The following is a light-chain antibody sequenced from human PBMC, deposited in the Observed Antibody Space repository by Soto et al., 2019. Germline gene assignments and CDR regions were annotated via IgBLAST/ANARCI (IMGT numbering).Light chain of an antibody. V-gene: IGLV2-14*01. J-gene: IGLJ1*01. CDR2: EVS. CDR3: SSYTSSSTYV. Sequence: QSALTQPASVSGSPGQSITISCTGTNSDVGGYNSVSWSQQHPGKAPQLMIYEVSNRPSGVSNRFSGSKSGNTASLTISGLQAEDEADYYCSSYTSSSTYVFGTGTKLTVL. CDR1: NSDVGGYNS.